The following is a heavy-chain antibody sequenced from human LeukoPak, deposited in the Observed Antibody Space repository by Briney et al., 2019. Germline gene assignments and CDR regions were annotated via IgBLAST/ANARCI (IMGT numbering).Heavy chain of an antibody. D-gene: IGHD5-18*01. J-gene: IGHJ4*02. CDR3: ARGPKRRIGGYSYGS. V-gene: IGHV4-34*01. CDR2: INHSGST. CDR1: GGPFSGYY. Sequence: PSETLSLTCAVYGGPFSGYYWSWIRQPPGKGLEWIGEINHSGSTNYNPSLKSRVTISVDTSKNQFSLKLSSATAADTAVYYCARGPKRRIGGYSYGSWGQGTLVTVSS.